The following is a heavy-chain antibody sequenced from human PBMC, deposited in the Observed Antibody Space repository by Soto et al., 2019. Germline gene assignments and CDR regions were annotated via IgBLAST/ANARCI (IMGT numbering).Heavy chain of an antibody. J-gene: IGHJ4*02. CDR1: GFTFSSYN. CDR3: ARGGSYYARRGYFDY. D-gene: IGHD1-26*01. CDR2: ISSSSSTI. Sequence: EVQLVESGGGLVQPGGSLRLSCAASGFTFSSYNMNWVRQAPGKGLEWVSYISSSSSTIYYADSVKGRFTISRDNAKNTLYLQMNSLRDEDTAVYYCARGGSYYARRGYFDYWGQGTLVTVSS. V-gene: IGHV3-48*02.